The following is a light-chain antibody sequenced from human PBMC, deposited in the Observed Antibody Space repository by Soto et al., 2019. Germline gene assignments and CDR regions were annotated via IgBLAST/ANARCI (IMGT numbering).Light chain of an antibody. CDR2: KAS. CDR1: QSISSW. Sequence: DILMTHSPSTLSASVGDIVTITCRSSQSISSWLAWYHQKPGKAPKLLIYKASTLESGVPSRFSGSGSGTEFTLTISGLQPDDFATYFCQQYSTYPSLTFGGGTKVDIK. CDR3: QQYSTYPSLT. V-gene: IGKV1-5*03. J-gene: IGKJ4*01.